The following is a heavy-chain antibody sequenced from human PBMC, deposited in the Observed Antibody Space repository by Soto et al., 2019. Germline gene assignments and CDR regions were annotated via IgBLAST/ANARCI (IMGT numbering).Heavy chain of an antibody. J-gene: IGHJ6*02. D-gene: IGHD6-13*01. CDR2: IYYSGST. CDR1: GGSISSYY. Sequence: SETLSLTCTVSGGSISSYYWSWIRQLPGKGLEWIGYIYYSGSTNYNHSLKSRVTISVDTSKNQFSLKLSSVTAADTAVYYCARGLGYISSWYLVKNYGMDVWGQGTTVTVSS. V-gene: IGHV4-59*01. CDR3: ARGLGYISSWYLVKNYGMDV.